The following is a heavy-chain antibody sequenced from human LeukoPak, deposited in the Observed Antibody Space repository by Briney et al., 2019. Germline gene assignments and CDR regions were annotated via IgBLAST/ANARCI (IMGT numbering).Heavy chain of an antibody. V-gene: IGHV3-74*01. CDR2: INTDGTVT. D-gene: IGHD6-19*01. J-gene: IGHJ4*02. Sequence: GGPLRLSCAASGFTFSKYWMLWVRQAPGKGLESVSRINTDGTVTTYADSVKGRYTVSRDNADNTMFLQMNSVRDEDTAVYYCATKQWLAPPPDSWGQGTPVTVSS. CDR1: GFTFSKYW. CDR3: ATKQWLAPPPDS.